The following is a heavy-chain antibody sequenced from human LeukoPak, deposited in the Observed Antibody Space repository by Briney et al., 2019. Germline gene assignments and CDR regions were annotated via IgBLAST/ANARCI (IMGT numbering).Heavy chain of an antibody. D-gene: IGHD5/OR15-5a*01. Sequence: PGGSLRLSCAASGFAFGNFGMSWVRRAPGKGLQWVSPISGNGDGAFYVESVKGRFTTSRDNSKNMLYLQTNSLRADDTAVYYCARGPYYHDGKGHSTSNFDYYGMDVWGQGTTVTVSS. CDR1: GFAFGNFG. CDR3: ARGPYYHDGKGHSTSNFDYYGMDV. J-gene: IGHJ6*02. CDR2: ISGNGDGA. V-gene: IGHV3-23*01.